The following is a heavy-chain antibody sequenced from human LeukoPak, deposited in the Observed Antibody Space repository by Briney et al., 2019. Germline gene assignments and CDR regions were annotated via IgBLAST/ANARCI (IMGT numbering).Heavy chain of an antibody. Sequence: PSETXSLXCTVSGGSISSYYWSWIRQPPGKGLEWIGYIYYSGSTNYNPSLKSRVTISVDTSKNQFSLKLSSVTAADTAVYYCARYGGNRAFDYWGQGTLVTVSS. CDR3: ARYGGNRAFDY. D-gene: IGHD4-23*01. V-gene: IGHV4-59*08. CDR2: IYYSGST. J-gene: IGHJ4*02. CDR1: GGSISSYY.